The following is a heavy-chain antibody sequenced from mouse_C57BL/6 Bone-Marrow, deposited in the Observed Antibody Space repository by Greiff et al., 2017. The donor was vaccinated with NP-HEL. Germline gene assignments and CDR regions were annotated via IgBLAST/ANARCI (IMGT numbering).Heavy chain of an antibody. V-gene: IGHV5-9-1*02. Sequence: EVQLQESGEGLVKPGGSLKLSCAASGFTFSSYAMSWVRQTPEKRLEWVAYISSGGDYIYYADTVKGRFTISRDNARNTLYLQMSSLKSEDTAMYYCTRGGLLLYFDYWGQGTTLTVSS. J-gene: IGHJ2*01. CDR2: ISSGGDYI. CDR1: GFTFSSYA. D-gene: IGHD2-3*01. CDR3: TRGGLLLYFDY.